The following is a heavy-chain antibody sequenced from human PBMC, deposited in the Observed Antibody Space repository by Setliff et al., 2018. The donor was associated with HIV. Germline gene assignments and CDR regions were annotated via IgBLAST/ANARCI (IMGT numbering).Heavy chain of an antibody. CDR3: ALGMVRGARYYYYYYMDV. CDR2: IYTSGST. Sequence: SETLSLTWRVSGGSISSGSYYWSWIRQPAGKGLEWIGHIYTSGSTNYNPSLKSRVTISADTSENQFSLKLRSVTAADTAVYYCALGMVRGARYYYYYYMDVGGKGTTVTVSS. CDR1: GGSISSGSYY. J-gene: IGHJ6*03. V-gene: IGHV4-61*09. D-gene: IGHD3-10*01.